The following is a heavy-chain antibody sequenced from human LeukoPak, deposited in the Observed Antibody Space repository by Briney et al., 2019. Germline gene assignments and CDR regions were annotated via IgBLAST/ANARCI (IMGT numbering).Heavy chain of an antibody. Sequence: GGSLRLSCTASGFTFSNYLMTWVRQAPGKGLEWVGNIKPDGTEKYYVDSVKGRFTISRDNAKNSLYLQMNSLRVEDTAIFYCARDSYFYGMDVWGLGTTFTVSS. V-gene: IGHV3-7*03. CDR3: ARDSYFYGMDV. J-gene: IGHJ6*02. CDR1: GFTFSNYL. CDR2: IKPDGTEK.